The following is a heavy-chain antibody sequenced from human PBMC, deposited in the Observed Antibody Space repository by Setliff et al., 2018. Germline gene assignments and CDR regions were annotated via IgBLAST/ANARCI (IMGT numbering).Heavy chain of an antibody. CDR1: RYTFNDYY. Sequence: ASVKVSCKAFRYTFNDYYIHWVRQTPGQGLEWMGRINPSSGGTDDTQNFLGRVTMTRDTAISTAYMELSRLTSDDTAVYYCARAEYTSSSLYYYMDVWGKGTTVTVSS. J-gene: IGHJ6*03. CDR3: ARAEYTSSSLYYYMDV. V-gene: IGHV1-2*06. D-gene: IGHD6-6*01. CDR2: INPSSGGT.